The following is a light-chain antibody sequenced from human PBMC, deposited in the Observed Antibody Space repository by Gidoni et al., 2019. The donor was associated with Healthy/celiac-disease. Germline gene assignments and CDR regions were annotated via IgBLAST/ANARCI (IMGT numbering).Light chain of an antibody. CDR3: CSYAGSSTVV. V-gene: IGLV2-23*01. CDR1: SSDVGSYKL. CDR2: EGS. J-gene: IGLJ2*01. Sequence: QSALTQPASVSGYPGQSITISCTGTSSDVGSYKLVSWYQQNPGKAPKLMIYEGSKRPSGVSNLFSGSKSGNTASLTISGLQAEDEADYYCCSYAGSSTVVFGGGTKLTVL.